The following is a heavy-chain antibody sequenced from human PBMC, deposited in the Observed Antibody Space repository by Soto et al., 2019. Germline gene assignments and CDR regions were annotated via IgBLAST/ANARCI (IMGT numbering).Heavy chain of an antibody. CDR3: ARDRTQDAYYYDSRALSRMGV. D-gene: IGHD3-22*01. J-gene: IGHJ6*02. Sequence: EVQLVESGGGLVQPGGSLRLSCAASGFTVSSNYMSCVRQAPGKGLEWVSVIYSGGSTYYADSVKGRFTISSDNSKNTLYLQMNSLRAEDTAVYYCARDRTQDAYYYDSRALSRMGVWGQGTTVTVSS. V-gene: IGHV3-66*01. CDR2: IYSGGST. CDR1: GFTVSSNY.